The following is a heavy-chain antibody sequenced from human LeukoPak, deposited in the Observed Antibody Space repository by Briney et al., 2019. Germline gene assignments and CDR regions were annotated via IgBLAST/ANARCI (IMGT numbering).Heavy chain of an antibody. D-gene: IGHD3-3*01. CDR3: ARDRGYYDFWSGEGNNWFDP. CDR2: ISWDSGRI. CDR1: GFTFDDSA. Sequence: PGGSLRLSCAASGFTFDDSAMHWVRQAPGKGLEWVSGISWDSGRIVYGDSVKGRFTISRDNAKNSLYLQMNSLRAEDTAVYYCARDRGYYDFWSGEGNNWFDPWGQGTLVTVSS. J-gene: IGHJ5*02. V-gene: IGHV3-9*01.